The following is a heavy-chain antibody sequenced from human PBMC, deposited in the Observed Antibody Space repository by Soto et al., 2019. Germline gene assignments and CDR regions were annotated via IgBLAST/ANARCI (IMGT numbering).Heavy chain of an antibody. J-gene: IGHJ6*02. V-gene: IGHV1-69*13. CDR2: IIPIFGTA. Sequence: GASVKVSCKASGGTFSSYAISWVRQAPGQGLEWMGGIIPIFGTAKYAQKFQGRVTITADESTSTAYMELSSLRSEDTAVYYCARGEMGYSSSPRYYYYGMDVWGQGTTVTVSS. CDR3: ARGEMGYSSSPRYYYYGMDV. CDR1: GGTFSSYA. D-gene: IGHD6-6*01.